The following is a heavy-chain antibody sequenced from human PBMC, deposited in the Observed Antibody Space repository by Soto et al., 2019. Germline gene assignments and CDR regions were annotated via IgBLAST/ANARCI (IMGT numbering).Heavy chain of an antibody. CDR2: ISGSGGST. CDR1: GFTFSSYA. Sequence: PGGSLRLSCAASGFTFSSYAMSWVRQAPGKGLEWVSAISGSGGSTYYADSVKGRFTISRDNSKNTLYLQMNSLRAEDTAVYYCAKYYDFWSGYYGPTSYFDYWGQGTLVTVSS. V-gene: IGHV3-23*01. J-gene: IGHJ4*02. D-gene: IGHD3-3*01. CDR3: AKYYDFWSGYYGPTSYFDY.